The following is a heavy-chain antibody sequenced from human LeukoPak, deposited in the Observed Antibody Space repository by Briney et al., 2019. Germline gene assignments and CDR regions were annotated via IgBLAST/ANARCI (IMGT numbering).Heavy chain of an antibody. Sequence: PGGSLTLFRAPSGLPFDDYSMHWVRQPPGKGLEWVSLISVDVVITYYADSLKCRFAISRDNSKTSLYLQMNSLRTEETALYYCAKDWSISYYGSGGYYFDYWGQGTLVTVSS. CDR3: AKDWSISYYGSGGYYFDY. CDR2: ISVDVVIT. J-gene: IGHJ4*02. D-gene: IGHD3-10*01. CDR1: GLPFDDYS. V-gene: IGHV3-43*02.